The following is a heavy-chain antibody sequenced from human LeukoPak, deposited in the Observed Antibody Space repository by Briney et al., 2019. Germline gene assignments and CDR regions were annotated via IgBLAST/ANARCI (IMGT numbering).Heavy chain of an antibody. D-gene: IGHD2-21*02. Sequence: SVKVSCKASGGTFSSYTISWVRQAPGQGLEWMGRIIPILGIANYAQKFQGRVTITADKSTSTAYMELSSLRSEDTAVYYCARDWNIAVVTAMLAYWGQGTLVTVSS. V-gene: IGHV1-69*04. J-gene: IGHJ4*02. CDR3: ARDWNIAVVTAMLAY. CDR2: IIPILGIA. CDR1: GGTFSSYT.